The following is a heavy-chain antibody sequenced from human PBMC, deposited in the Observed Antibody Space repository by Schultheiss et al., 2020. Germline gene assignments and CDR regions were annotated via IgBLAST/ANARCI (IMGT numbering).Heavy chain of an antibody. J-gene: IGHJ4*02. CDR1: GFTFSSYA. CDR3: ARTRSSSSSPIDY. V-gene: IGHV3-23*01. D-gene: IGHD6-13*01. CDR2: ISGSGGST. Sequence: GGSLRLSCAASGFTFSSYAMSWVRQAPGKGLEWVSAISGSGGSTYYADSVKGRFTISRDNSKNTLYLQMNSLRAEDTAVYYCARTRSSSSSPIDYWGQGTLVTVSS.